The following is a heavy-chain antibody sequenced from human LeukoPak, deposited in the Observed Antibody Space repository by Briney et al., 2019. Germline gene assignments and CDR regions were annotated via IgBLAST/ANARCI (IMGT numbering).Heavy chain of an antibody. J-gene: IGHJ6*03. Sequence: GGSLRLSCAASGFTFSSYWMSWVRQAPGKGLEWVANIKQDGSEKYYVDSVKGRFTISRDNAKNSLYLQMNSLRAEDTALYYCAKGGVQYYYYYYMDVWGKGTTVTVSS. V-gene: IGHV3-7*03. CDR3: AKGGVQYYYYYYMDV. CDR1: GFTFSSYW. D-gene: IGHD1-26*01. CDR2: IKQDGSEK.